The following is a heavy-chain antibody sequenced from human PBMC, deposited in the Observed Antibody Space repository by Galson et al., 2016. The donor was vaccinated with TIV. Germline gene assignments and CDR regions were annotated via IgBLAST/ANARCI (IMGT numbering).Heavy chain of an antibody. V-gene: IGHV1-2*02. J-gene: IGHJ4*02. CDR2: INPNSGGA. CDR1: GYTFTDYY. Sequence: SVKVSCKASGYTFTDYYMHWVRQAPGQGLEWMGWINPNSGGANYAQKFQGSVTMTRDTSISTAYMELNWLASDDTAVYYCARGGRSPHLNLLSPDHWGQGTLVTVSS. D-gene: IGHD3/OR15-3a*01. CDR3: ARGGRSPHLNLLSPDH.